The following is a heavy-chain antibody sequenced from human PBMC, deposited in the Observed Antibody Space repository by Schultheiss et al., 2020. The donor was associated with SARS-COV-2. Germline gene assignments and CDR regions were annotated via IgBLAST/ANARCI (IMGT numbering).Heavy chain of an antibody. CDR3: ARHEIFGVVPSSWFDP. CDR1: GDSVSSNSAA. V-gene: IGHV6-1*01. D-gene: IGHD3-3*01. CDR2: TYYRSKWYN. Sequence: SQTLSLTCAISGDSVSSNSAAWNWIRQSPSRGLEWLGRTYYRSKWYNDYAVSVKSRITINPDTSKNQFSLQLNSVTPEDTAVYYCARHEIFGVVPSSWFDPWGQGTLVTVSS. J-gene: IGHJ5*02.